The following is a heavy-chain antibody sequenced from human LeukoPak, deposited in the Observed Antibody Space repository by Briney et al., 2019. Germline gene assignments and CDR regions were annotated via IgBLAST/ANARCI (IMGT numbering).Heavy chain of an antibody. J-gene: IGHJ6*03. CDR1: GYSISSGYY. CDR2: IYHSGST. Sequence: PSETLSLTCAVSGYSISSGYYWGWIRQPPGKGLEWIGSIYHSGSTYYNPSLKSRVTISVDTSKNQFSLKLSSVTTADTAVYYCARSLAVAGYYYNYYMDVWGKGTTVTVPS. D-gene: IGHD6-19*01. V-gene: IGHV4-38-2*01. CDR3: ARSLAVAGYYYNYYMDV.